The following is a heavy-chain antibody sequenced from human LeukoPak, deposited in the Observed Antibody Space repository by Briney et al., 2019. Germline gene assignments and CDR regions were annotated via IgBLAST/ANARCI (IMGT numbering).Heavy chain of an antibody. CDR3: ARLTRLSTSPDRYYLDY. CDR2: IYTSGGT. D-gene: IGHD6-6*01. CDR1: GDSTSSYY. J-gene: IGHJ4*02. V-gene: IGHV4-4*09. Sequence: SETLTLTCTVSGDSTSSYYWSWIRQPPGKGLEWIGYIYTSGGTNYIPSLKGRVTISIDTSKNQFSLKLSSVTAADSAVYYCARLTRLSTSPDRYYLDYWGQGTLVTVSS.